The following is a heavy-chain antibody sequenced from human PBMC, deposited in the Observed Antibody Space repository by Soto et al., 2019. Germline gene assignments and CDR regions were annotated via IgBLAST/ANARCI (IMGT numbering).Heavy chain of an antibody. CDR2: IIPIFGTA. J-gene: IGHJ6*02. Sequence: SVKVSCKASGGTFSSYAISWVRQAPGQGLEWMGGIIPIFGTANYAQKFQGRVTITADESTSTAYMELSRLRSDDTAVYYCAKDYGLAVAASYYYGMDVWGQGTTVTVSS. D-gene: IGHD6-19*01. V-gene: IGHV1-69*13. CDR1: GGTFSSYA. CDR3: AKDYGLAVAASYYYGMDV.